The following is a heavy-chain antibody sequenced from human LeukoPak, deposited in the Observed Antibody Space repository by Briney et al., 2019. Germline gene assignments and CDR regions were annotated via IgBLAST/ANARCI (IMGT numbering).Heavy chain of an antibody. CDR1: GFTFSSYS. D-gene: IGHD2-8*01. CDR3: ARSLIFDY. V-gene: IGHV3-21*01. J-gene: IGHJ4*02. CDR2: ISSSSSYI. Sequence: PGGSLRLSCAASGFTFSSYSMNWVRQAPGKGLEWVSSISSSSSYIYYAGSVKGRFTISRDNAKNSLYLQMNSLRAEDTAVYYCARSLIFDYWGQGTLVTVSS.